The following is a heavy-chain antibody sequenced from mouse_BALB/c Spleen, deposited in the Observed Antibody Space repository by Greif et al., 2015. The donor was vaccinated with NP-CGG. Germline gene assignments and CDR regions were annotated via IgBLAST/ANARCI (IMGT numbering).Heavy chain of an antibody. V-gene: IGHV14-3*02. Sequence: VQLQQSGAELVKPGASVKLSCTASGFNIKDTYMHWVKQRPEQGLEWIGRIDPANGNTKYDPKFQGKATITADTSSNTAYLQLSNLTSEDTAVYYCAPYHYYAMDYWGQGTSVTVSS. J-gene: IGHJ4*01. CDR1: GFNIKDTY. CDR2: IDPANGNT. CDR3: APYHYYAMDY. D-gene: IGHD2-10*01.